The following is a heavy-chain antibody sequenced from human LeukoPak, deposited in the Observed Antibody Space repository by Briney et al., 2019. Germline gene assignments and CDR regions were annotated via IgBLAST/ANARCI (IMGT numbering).Heavy chain of an antibody. CDR3: ARGGIQVSGIDEFDY. Sequence: GGSLRLSCAASGFTFIDYDMHWVRQVIGKGLEWVSAISIRGDTHYSGSVKGRFTISRENAESSLYLKMSSLRDEDTAVYYCARGGIQVSGIDEFDYWGQGTLVTVSS. V-gene: IGHV3-13*01. D-gene: IGHD6-19*01. J-gene: IGHJ4*02. CDR1: GFTFIDYD. CDR2: ISIRGDT.